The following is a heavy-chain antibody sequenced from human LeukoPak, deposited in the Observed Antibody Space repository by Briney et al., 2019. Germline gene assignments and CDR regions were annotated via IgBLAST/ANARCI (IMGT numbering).Heavy chain of an antibody. J-gene: IGHJ4*02. CDR3: AKAGRPYNRYCSGGSCYPLDY. Sequence: GGSLRLSCAASGFTFSSYAMSWVRQAPGKGLEWVSAISGSGGSTYYADSVKGRFTISRDNSKNTLYLQMNSLRAEDTAVYYCAKAGRPYNRYCSGGSCYPLDYWGRGTLVTVTS. V-gene: IGHV3-23*01. CDR1: GFTFSSYA. CDR2: ISGSGGST. D-gene: IGHD2-15*01.